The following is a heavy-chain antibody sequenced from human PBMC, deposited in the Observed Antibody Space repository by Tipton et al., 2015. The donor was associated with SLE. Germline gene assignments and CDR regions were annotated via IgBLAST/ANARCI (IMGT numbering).Heavy chain of an antibody. CDR2: ITGSGGNT. J-gene: IGHJ4*02. CDR3: AKDPYCSSTICPSHFDY. V-gene: IGHV3-23*01. CDR1: GFIFSTNG. D-gene: IGHD2-2*01. Sequence: SLRLSCAASGFIFSTNGMSWVRQAPGKGLEWVSGITGSGGNTYYADSVKGRFTISRDNSKNTVYLQMNNLRVADTAVYYCAKDPYCSSTICPSHFDYWGQGTLVTVSS.